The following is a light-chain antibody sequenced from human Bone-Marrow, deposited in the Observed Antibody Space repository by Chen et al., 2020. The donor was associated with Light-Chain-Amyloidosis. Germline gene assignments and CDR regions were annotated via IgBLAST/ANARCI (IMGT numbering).Light chain of an antibody. CDR1: NIGSTS. V-gene: IGLV3-21*02. Sequence: SYVLTQPSSVSVAPGQTATIACGGNNIGSTSVHWYQQTPVQAPLLVVYGDSDRPSGIPERLSGSNSGNTATLTISRVEAGDEADYYCQVWDRSSDRPVFGGGTKLTVL. J-gene: IGLJ3*02. CDR2: GDS. CDR3: QVWDRSSDRPV.